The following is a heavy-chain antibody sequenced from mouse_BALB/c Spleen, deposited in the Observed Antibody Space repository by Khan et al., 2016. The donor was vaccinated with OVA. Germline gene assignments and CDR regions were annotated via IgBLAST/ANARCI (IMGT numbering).Heavy chain of an antibody. Sequence: VQLQVSGPGLVAPSQSLSITCTVSGFTLSIYSIHWVRQPPGKGLEWLGVIWGGGGAYYNSTLKSRLSTSKDNSNSQVFLNQNHLQTEDKAVCSCDTAYYRYDSYYAMDYWGQGTTVTVSS. J-gene: IGHJ4*01. CDR2: IWGGGGA. CDR1: GFTLSIYS. D-gene: IGHD2-14*01. CDR3: DTAYYRYDSYYAMDY. V-gene: IGHV2-6-4*01.